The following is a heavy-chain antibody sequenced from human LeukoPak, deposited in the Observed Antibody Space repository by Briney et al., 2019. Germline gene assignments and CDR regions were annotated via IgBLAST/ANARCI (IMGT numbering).Heavy chain of an antibody. CDR1: GGSISSSSYY. Sequence: SETLSLTCTVSGGSISSSSYYWGWIRQPPGKGLEWIGSIYYSGSTYYNPSLKSRVTISVDTSKNQFSLKLSSVTAADTAVYYCARTNSGWYGFRIFDYWGQGTLVTVSS. CDR2: IYYSGST. V-gene: IGHV4-39*01. CDR3: ARTNSGWYGFRIFDY. J-gene: IGHJ4*02. D-gene: IGHD6-19*01.